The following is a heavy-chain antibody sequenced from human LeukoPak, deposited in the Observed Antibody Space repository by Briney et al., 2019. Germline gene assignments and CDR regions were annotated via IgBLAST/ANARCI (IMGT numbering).Heavy chain of an antibody. J-gene: IGHJ6*02. CDR2: IIPIFGTA. V-gene: IGHV1-69*13. D-gene: IGHD2-15*01. CDR1: GGTFSSYA. Sequence: SVKVSCKASGGTFSSYAISWVRQAPGQGLEWMGGIIPIFGTANYAQKFQGRVTITADESTSTAYMELSSLRSEDTAVYYCARGSDCSGGSCYSGYYYGMDVWGQGTTVTVSS. CDR3: ARGSDCSGGSCYSGYYYGMDV.